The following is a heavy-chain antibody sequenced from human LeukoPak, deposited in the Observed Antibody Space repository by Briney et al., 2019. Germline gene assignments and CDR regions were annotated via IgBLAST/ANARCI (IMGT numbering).Heavy chain of an antibody. CDR1: GGTFSSYA. CDR2: IIPIFGTA. Sequence: ASVKVSCKASGGTFSSYAINWVRQAPGQGLEWMGGIIPIFGTANYAQKFQGRVTITADKSTSTAYMELSSLRSEDTAVYYCATMYYYGSGDDYWGQGTLVTVSS. V-gene: IGHV1-69*06. J-gene: IGHJ4*02. CDR3: ATMYYYGSGDDY. D-gene: IGHD3-10*01.